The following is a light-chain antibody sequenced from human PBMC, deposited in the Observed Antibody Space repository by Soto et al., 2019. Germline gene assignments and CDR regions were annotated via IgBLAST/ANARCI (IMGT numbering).Light chain of an antibody. CDR2: HAS. Sequence: EIVMTQSPATLSVSPGERATLSCRASQSVRSNLASYQQKPGQAPRRLIYHASTRATAIPATFSGSGSGTEFTLTISSRQSEDFAVYYCQQDNNRPYTFGQGTKLEIK. J-gene: IGKJ2*01. CDR3: QQDNNRPYT. CDR1: QSVRSN. V-gene: IGKV3-15*01.